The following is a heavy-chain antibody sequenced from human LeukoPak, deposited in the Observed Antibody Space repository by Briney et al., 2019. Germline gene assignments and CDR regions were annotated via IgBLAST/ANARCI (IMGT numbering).Heavy chain of an antibody. Sequence: GGSLRLSCATSEFTFSSYAMSWVRQAPGKGLEWVSAISGSGDSTYYADSVKGRFTISRDNSKNTLYLRMNSLRADDTAVYYCAKSGYSYGRFNYWGQGTLVTVSS. D-gene: IGHD5-18*01. J-gene: IGHJ4*02. CDR3: AKSGYSYGRFNY. V-gene: IGHV3-23*01. CDR1: EFTFSSYA. CDR2: ISGSGDST.